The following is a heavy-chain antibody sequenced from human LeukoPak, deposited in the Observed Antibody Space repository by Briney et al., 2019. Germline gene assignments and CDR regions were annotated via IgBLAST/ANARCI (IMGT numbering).Heavy chain of an antibody. CDR2: IYYGGST. CDR3: ARVIPTWTHSAFDV. CDR1: GSSISGFY. D-gene: IGHD5-18*01. Sequence: SETLSLTCTVSGSSISGFYWSWARQPPGKGLEWIGYIYYGGSTNYNPSLTSRLTMSVDTSKNQFSLKLSSLTAADTAMYYCARVIPTWTHSAFDVWGQGTMVTVSS. J-gene: IGHJ3*01. V-gene: IGHV4-59*01.